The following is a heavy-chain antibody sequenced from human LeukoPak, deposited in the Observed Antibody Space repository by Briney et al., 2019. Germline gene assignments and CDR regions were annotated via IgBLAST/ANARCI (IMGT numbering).Heavy chain of an antibody. V-gene: IGHV3-9*01. CDR3: AKGGAAADNYWYFDL. CDR2: ISWNSGRI. D-gene: IGHD6-13*01. CDR1: GFSFDAYA. J-gene: IGHJ2*01. Sequence: GRSLRPSCAASGFSFDAYAIHWVRQAPGKGLEWVSGISWNSGRIGCADSVKGRFTISRDNAKNSLYLQMNSLSPEDTAFYYCAKGGAAADNYWYFDLWGRGTLVNVSS.